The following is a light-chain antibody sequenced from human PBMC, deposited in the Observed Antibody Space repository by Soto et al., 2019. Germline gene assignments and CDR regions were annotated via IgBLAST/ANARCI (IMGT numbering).Light chain of an antibody. J-gene: IGLJ3*02. CDR2: GNS. CDR3: QSSDSSLSGSV. CDR1: SSNIGAGYD. Sequence: QSVLTQPPSVSGAPGQRVTISGTGSSSNIGAGYDVHWYQQLPGTAPKLLIYGNSNRPSGVPDRFSGSKSGTSASLAITGLQAEDEADYYCQSSDSSLSGSVFGGGTKLTVL. V-gene: IGLV1-40*01.